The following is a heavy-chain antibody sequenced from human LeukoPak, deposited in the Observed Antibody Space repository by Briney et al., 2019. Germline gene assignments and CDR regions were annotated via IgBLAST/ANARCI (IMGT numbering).Heavy chain of an antibody. CDR2: IKQDGSEK. D-gene: IGHD5-12*01. V-gene: IGHV3-7*01. CDR3: ATLVATTQFDY. CDR1: GFTFSSYG. Sequence: GGPLRLSCAASGFTFSSYGMSWVRQAPGKGLEWVANIKQDGSEKYYVDSVKGRFTISRDNAKNSLYLQMNSLRVEDTAVYYCATLVATTQFDYWGQGTLVTVSS. J-gene: IGHJ4*02.